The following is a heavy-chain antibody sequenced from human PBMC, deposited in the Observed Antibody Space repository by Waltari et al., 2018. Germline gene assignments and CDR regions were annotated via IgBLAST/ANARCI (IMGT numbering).Heavy chain of an antibody. J-gene: IGHJ4*02. CDR2: IKQDGSEK. D-gene: IGHD6-19*01. V-gene: IGHV3-7*01. CDR3: AGGSGWLIDY. Sequence: EVALVESGGDLVQPGGSLRLSCAASGFSLGTYWLSWVRQAPGKGLEWVANIKQDGSEKYYVDSVKGRFAISRDNPKNSLYLQMNSLSAEDTAVYYCAGGSGWLIDYWGQGTLVTVSS. CDR1: GFSLGTYW.